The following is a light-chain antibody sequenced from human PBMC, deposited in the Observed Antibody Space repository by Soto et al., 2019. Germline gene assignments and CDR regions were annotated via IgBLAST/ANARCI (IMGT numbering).Light chain of an antibody. Sequence: EIVMTQSPATLSVSPGERATLSCRASQSVKTNLAWYQQKPGQAPRLLIYGASTRATGISARFSGSGSGTEFTLTISSLQSEDFAIYSCQQYNNWPLTFGGGTKVDIK. CDR1: QSVKTN. CDR2: GAS. CDR3: QQYNNWPLT. V-gene: IGKV3-15*01. J-gene: IGKJ4*01.